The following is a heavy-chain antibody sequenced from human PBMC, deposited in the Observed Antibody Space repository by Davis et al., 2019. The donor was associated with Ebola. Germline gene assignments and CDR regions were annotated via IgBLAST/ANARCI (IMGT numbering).Heavy chain of an antibody. D-gene: IGHD3-10*01. CDR3: ARDGVVYYYGSGSYLGGMDV. Sequence: SETLSLTCAVYGGSFSGYYWSWIRQPPGKGLEWIGYISYSGSTNYNPSLKSRVTISVDTSKNQFSLKLSSVTAADTAVYYCARDGVVYYYGSGSYLGGMDVWGQGTTVTVSS. CDR1: GGSFSGYY. CDR2: ISYSGST. V-gene: IGHV4-59*01. J-gene: IGHJ6*02.